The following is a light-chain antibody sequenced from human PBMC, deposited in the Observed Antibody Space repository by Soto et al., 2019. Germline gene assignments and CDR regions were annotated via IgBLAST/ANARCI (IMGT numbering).Light chain of an antibody. V-gene: IGKV3-20*01. J-gene: IGKJ2*01. Sequence: EIVLTQSPGTLSLSPGERATLSCRASQSVSSSYLAWYQQKPGQAPRLLIYGASSRATCIPDRFSGSGSGTYFTLTISRLEPEDLAVYYSQQYGSTRRGYTFGQGTKMEIK. CDR1: QSVSSSY. CDR2: GAS. CDR3: QQYGSTRRGYT.